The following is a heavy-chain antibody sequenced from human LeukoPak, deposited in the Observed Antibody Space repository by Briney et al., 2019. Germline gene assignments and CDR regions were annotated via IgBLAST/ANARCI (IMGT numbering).Heavy chain of an antibody. CDR3: ARDRAVATIGGVDY. D-gene: IGHD5-24*01. CDR1: GYTFTGYY. J-gene: IGHJ4*02. CDR2: INPNSGGT. V-gene: IGHV1-2*02. Sequence: ASVKVSCKASGYTFTGYYMHWVRQAPGQGLEWMGWINPNSGGTNYAQKFQGRVTMTRDTSISTAYMELSRLRSDDTAVYYCARDRAVATIGGVDYWGQGALVTVSS.